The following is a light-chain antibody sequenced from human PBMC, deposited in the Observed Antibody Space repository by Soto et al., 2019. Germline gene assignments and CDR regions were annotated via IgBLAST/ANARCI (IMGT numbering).Light chain of an antibody. V-gene: IGKV3-11*01. Sequence: EFVLTRSASPLSLSPGESATLSCRASQSVGTFLGWYQQKPGQVPRLLIYDTSKRATGIPARFSGSGSGTDFLLTISSLAPEDFAVYYCQQRSKWPPAFGQGTRLEIK. CDR1: QSVGTF. CDR2: DTS. CDR3: QQRSKWPPA. J-gene: IGKJ5*01.